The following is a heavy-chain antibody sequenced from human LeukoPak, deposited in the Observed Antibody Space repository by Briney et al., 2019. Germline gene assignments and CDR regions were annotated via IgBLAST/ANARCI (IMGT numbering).Heavy chain of an antibody. D-gene: IGHD6-6*01. CDR1: EYTFNDYY. CDR2: MNPNSGRA. J-gene: IGHJ4*02. Sequence: ASVKVSCKASEYTFNDYYIHWVRQAPGQGLEWLGWMNPNSGRADSAQEFQGRVTMTSDTSITTAYMDLTSLTSDDTAVYYCTRTNPQLGRRDFFDLWGQGTLVIVSS. V-gene: IGHV1-2*02. CDR3: TRTNPQLGRRDFFDL.